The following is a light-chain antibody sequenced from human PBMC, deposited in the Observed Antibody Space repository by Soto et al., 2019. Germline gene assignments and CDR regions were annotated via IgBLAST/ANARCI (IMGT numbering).Light chain of an antibody. CDR3: GADHGSGSNFVRGV. V-gene: IGLV9-49*01. CDR2: VGTGGIVG. CDR1: SGYSNYK. Sequence: QPVLTQPPSASASLGASVTLTCTLSSGYSNYKVDWYQQRPGKGPRFVMRVGTGGIVGSKGGGIPDRFSVLGSGLNRYLTIKNIQEEDESDYHCGADHGSGSNFVRGVFGGGTKLTVL. J-gene: IGLJ2*01.